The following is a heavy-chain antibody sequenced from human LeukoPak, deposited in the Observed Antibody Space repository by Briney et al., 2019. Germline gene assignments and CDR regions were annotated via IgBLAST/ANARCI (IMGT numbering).Heavy chain of an antibody. V-gene: IGHV3-74*01. CDR3: ARDVGSGWYHFDN. D-gene: IGHD6-19*01. CDR2: INSDGSST. CDR1: GFTFSRYW. Sequence: GGSLRLSCAASGFTFSRYWMHWVRQAPGKGPVWVSRINSDGSSTTYADSVKGRFTISRDNAENTLYLQMNSLRVEDTAVYYCARDVGSGWYHFDNWGQGTLVTVSS. J-gene: IGHJ4*02.